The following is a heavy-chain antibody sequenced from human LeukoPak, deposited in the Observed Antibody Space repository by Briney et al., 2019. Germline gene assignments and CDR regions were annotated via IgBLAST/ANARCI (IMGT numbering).Heavy chain of an antibody. CDR1: GFTFGDYT. V-gene: IGHV3-49*04. J-gene: IGHJ4*02. CDR3: TREALLWFGELSPFEY. D-gene: IGHD3-10*01. CDR2: IKRAAFGGTT. Sequence: GGSLRLPCTASGFTFGDYTMTWVRQAPGKGLEWVGFIKRAAFGGTTEYAASVKGRFAISRDDSKSIAYLQMNSLKTEDTAVYYCTREALLWFGELSPFEYWGQGTLVTVSS.